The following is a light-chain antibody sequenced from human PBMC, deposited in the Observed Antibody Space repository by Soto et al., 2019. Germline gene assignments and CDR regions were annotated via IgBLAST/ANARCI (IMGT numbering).Light chain of an antibody. J-gene: IGKJ5*01. CDR1: QTVSRN. V-gene: IGKV3-15*01. CDR3: QQYNNWPS. CDR2: DIS. Sequence: GVSQSAAALSVSTGERATLSCRASQTVSRNLAWYQQRPGQAPRLLIYDISNRATGVPARFSGSGSETEFTLTIRSLQSEDFAVYFCQQYNNWPSFGQGTRLEIK.